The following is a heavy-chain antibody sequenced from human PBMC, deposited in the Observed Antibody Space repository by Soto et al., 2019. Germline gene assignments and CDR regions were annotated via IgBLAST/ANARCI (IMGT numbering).Heavy chain of an antibody. Sequence: EVQLVESGGGLIQPGGSLRLSCAASGFTVSGNYMSWVRQAPGKGLEWVSLIYSGGSTYYADSVKGRFTISRDNSKPTLYLQMNSLRADDTAVYYCARGLYFYDNSGYLPFDYWGQGNLVTVSS. J-gene: IGHJ4*02. CDR1: GFTVSGNY. CDR2: IYSGGST. D-gene: IGHD3-22*01. CDR3: ARGLYFYDNSGYLPFDY. V-gene: IGHV3-53*01.